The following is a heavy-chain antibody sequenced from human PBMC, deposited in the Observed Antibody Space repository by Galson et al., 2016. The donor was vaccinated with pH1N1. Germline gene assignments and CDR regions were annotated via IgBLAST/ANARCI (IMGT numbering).Heavy chain of an antibody. CDR1: GYTFTRYY. V-gene: IGHV1-46*03. D-gene: IGHD1-26*01. Sequence: SVKVPCKASGYTFTRYYFHWVRQAPGQGLEWMGVIDPSDGGTTYAQKFQARVTMTRDTSTSTVYVEVYSLKSEDTAVYYCTRDLGRLRDYWGQGTLVTVSS. CDR3: TRDLGRLRDY. J-gene: IGHJ4*02. CDR2: IDPSDGGT.